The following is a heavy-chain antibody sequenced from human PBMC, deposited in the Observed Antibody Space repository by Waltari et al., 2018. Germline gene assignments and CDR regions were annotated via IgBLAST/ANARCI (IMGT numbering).Heavy chain of an antibody. Sequence: QVQLQESGPGLVKPSETLSLTCAVSGYSIRSGYYWGWIRQPPGKGLEWIGSIYHSGSTYYNPSLKSRVTISVDTSKNQFSLKLSSVTAADTAVYYCARERYNWNDGGEIDYWGQGTLVTVSS. CDR3: ARERYNWNDGGEIDY. D-gene: IGHD1-20*01. CDR1: GYSIRSGYY. V-gene: IGHV4-38-2*02. CDR2: IYHSGST. J-gene: IGHJ4*02.